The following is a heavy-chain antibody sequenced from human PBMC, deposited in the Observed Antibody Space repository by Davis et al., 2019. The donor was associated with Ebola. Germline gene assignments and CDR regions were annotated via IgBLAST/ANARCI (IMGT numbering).Heavy chain of an antibody. Sequence: ASVTVSCKASEYIFTNYDINWVRQATGQGFEWLSWMNPKYGYTGCAQKFQGRLTMTRDTSISTAYMELSSLTSDDTAVYYCARDLSGDNILCPDYWGQGTLVTVSS. D-gene: IGHD1-26*01. CDR2: MNPKYGYT. V-gene: IGHV1-8*01. CDR1: EYIFTNYD. J-gene: IGHJ4*02. CDR3: ARDLSGDNILCPDY.